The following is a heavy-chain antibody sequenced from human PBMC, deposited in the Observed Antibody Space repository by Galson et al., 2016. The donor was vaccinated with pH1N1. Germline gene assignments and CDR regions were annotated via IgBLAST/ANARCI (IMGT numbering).Heavy chain of an antibody. Sequence: SLRLSCAASGFTFSSYSMTWVRQAPGKGLEWVSIISGSSDATFYADSVRGRFTISRDNSKNTLYLQMNGLRGDDTAVYYCARERDLGTSTPDDFDYWGRGTLVTVSS. CDR2: ISGSSDAT. V-gene: IGHV3-23*01. J-gene: IGHJ4*02. CDR3: ARERDLGTSTPDDFDY. CDR1: GFTFSSYS.